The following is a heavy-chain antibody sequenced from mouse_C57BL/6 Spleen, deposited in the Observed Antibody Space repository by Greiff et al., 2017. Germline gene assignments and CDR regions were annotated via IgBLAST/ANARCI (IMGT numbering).Heavy chain of an antibody. Sequence: EVMLVESGGGLVKPGGSLKLSCAASGFTFSDYGMHWVRQAPEKGLEWVAYISSGSSTIYYADTVKGRFTISRDNAKNTLFLQMTSLRSEDTAMYYCARPSYYGSSYEWYFDVWGTGTTVTVSS. J-gene: IGHJ1*03. D-gene: IGHD1-1*01. V-gene: IGHV5-17*01. CDR1: GFTFSDYG. CDR3: ARPSYYGSSYEWYFDV. CDR2: ISSGSSTI.